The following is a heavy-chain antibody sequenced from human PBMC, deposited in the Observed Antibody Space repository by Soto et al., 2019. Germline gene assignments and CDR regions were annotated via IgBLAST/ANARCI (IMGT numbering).Heavy chain of an antibody. CDR3: TKEYIVGTTWGYFES. D-gene: IGHD1-26*01. Sequence: VQLVESGGGVVQPGGSLRLSCAASGFIFSTYGTHWVRQVPGKGLEWVAHISFDGSNEHYADSVKGRFTVSRDNAKNTLSLQMNRLRAEDTAVYYCTKEYIVGTTWGYFESWGQGTLVTVSS. J-gene: IGHJ4*02. CDR2: ISFDGSNE. V-gene: IGHV3-30*18. CDR1: GFIFSTYG.